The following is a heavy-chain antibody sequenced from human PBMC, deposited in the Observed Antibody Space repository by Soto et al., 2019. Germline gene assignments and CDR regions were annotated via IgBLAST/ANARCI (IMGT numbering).Heavy chain of an antibody. D-gene: IGHD3-22*01. V-gene: IGHV5-51*01. CDR2: IYPGDSDT. CDR3: ARHETMIVGHFDY. Sequence: CKGSGYSFTSYWIGWVRQMPGKGLEWMGIIYPGDSDTRYSPSFQGQVTISADKSISTAYLQWSSLKASDTALYYCARHETMIVGHFDYWGQGTLVTVSS. CDR1: GYSFTSYW. J-gene: IGHJ4*02.